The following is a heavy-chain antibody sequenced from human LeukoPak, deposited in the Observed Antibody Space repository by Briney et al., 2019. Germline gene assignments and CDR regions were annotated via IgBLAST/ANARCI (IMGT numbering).Heavy chain of an antibody. V-gene: IGHV3-23*01. J-gene: IGHJ5*02. Sequence: PGGSLRLSCVASGFTFSSYAMGWVRQAPGKGLEWVSAISGSGVGTYYADSVKGRFTISRDNSKNTLYLQMKSLRAEDTAVYYCANWNYVHNWFDPWGQGTLVTVSS. CDR3: ANWNYVHNWFDP. CDR2: ISGSGVGT. CDR1: GFTFSSYA. D-gene: IGHD1-7*01.